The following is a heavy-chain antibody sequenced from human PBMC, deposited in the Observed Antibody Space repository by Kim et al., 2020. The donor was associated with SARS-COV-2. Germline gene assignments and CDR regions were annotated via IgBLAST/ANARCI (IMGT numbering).Heavy chain of an antibody. D-gene: IGHD1-26*01. CDR2: IYHSGST. Sequence: SETLSLTCAVSGGSISSSNWWSWVRQPPGKGLEWIGEIYHSGSTNYNPSLKSRVTISVDKSKNQFSLKLSSVTAADTAVYYCARQCIVGATSFPYYYYYYGMDVWGQGTTVTVSS. CDR3: ARQCIVGATSFPYYYYYYGMDV. V-gene: IGHV4-4*02. CDR1: GGSISSSNW. J-gene: IGHJ6*02.